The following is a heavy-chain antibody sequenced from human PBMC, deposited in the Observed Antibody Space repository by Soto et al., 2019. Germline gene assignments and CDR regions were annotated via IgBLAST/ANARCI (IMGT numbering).Heavy chain of an antibody. V-gene: IGHV4-39*02. CDR1: GGSISSSSYY. D-gene: IGHD5-12*01. CDR2: IYYSGSP. CDR3: ARDVGATIKIIYYYYSMDV. J-gene: IGHJ6*03. Sequence: QLQLQESGPGLVKPSETLSLTCTVSGGSISSSSYYWGWIRQPPGKGLEWIGSIYYSGSPYYNPSLKSRVTISEDTSKNQFSLKLSSVTAADTAVYYCARDVGATIKIIYYYYSMDVWGKGITVTVSS.